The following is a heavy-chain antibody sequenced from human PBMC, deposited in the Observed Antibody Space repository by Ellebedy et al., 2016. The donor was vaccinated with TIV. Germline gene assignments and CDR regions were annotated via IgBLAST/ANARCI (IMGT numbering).Heavy chain of an antibody. CDR2: IRSDGSNK. CDR3: VKGAYPVPTVMAV. J-gene: IGHJ4*01. V-gene: IGHV3-30*02. D-gene: IGHD3-16*01. Sequence: GESLKISCVTSGFSTSGMHWVRQAPGKGLEWVAFIRSDGSNKYYADSVEGRFTISRDNSRNTLDLQMTSLGAEDTARYYCVKGAYPVPTVMAVWGQGTVVIVSS. CDR1: GFSTSG.